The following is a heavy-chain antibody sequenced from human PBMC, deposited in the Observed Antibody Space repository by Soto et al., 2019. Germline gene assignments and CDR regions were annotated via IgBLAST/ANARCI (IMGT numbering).Heavy chain of an antibody. J-gene: IGHJ4*02. CDR1: GYSFTGLD. CDR3: ARGVTAGVGY. D-gene: IGHD1-26*01. Sequence: QVQLVQSGAAVREPGASVKVSCKASGYSFTGLDTNCVRQTTGKGIEWMGWMQPSSGRTGYEQTFQGRVTMSRETAINMTYMELSSLTSVDTVFYYCARGVTAGVGYWCQGTLVTVSS. CDR2: MQPSSGRT. V-gene: IGHV1-8*01.